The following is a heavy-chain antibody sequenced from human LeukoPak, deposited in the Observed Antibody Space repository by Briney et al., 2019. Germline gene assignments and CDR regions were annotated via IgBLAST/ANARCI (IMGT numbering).Heavy chain of an antibody. V-gene: IGHV3-30*04. Sequence: GGSLRLSCAASGFTFSSYTMHWVRQAPGKGLEWVAVISYDGSYKYYADSVKGRFTISRDNSKNTLYLQMNSLRAEDAAVYYCARDYNYDYSVDYWGQGTLVTVSS. CDR2: ISYDGSYK. CDR1: GFTFSSYT. CDR3: ARDYNYDYSVDY. J-gene: IGHJ4*02. D-gene: IGHD5-18*01.